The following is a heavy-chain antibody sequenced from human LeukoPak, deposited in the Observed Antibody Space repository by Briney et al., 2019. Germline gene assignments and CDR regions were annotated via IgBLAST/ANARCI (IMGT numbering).Heavy chain of an antibody. CDR1: GHTFTGSY. V-gene: IGHV1-2*02. CDR2: INPNNGGT. J-gene: IGHJ6*03. CDR3: ASRGGTYPKYYYMDV. Sequence: ASVKVSCKASGHTFTGSYMHWVRQAPGQGLEWMGWINPNNGGTIYAQKFQGRVTMTGDTSISTAYMELSSLRSDDTAVYYCASRGGTYPKYYYMDVWGKGTTVTVSS.